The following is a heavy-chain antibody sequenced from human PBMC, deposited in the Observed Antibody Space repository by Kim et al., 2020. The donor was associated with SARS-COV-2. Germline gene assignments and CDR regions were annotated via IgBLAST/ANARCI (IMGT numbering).Heavy chain of an antibody. D-gene: IGHD6-13*01. V-gene: IGHV1-69*04. Sequence: SVKVSCKASGDTLSIYGINWVRQAPGQGLEWMARITPINGVTNYAQSFLGRITITADESTRTTYMELSSLRSEDTALYYCAYGAAGGYNYFRMDVWGQGTTVTVSS. CDR2: ITPINGVT. CDR3: AYGAAGGYNYFRMDV. CDR1: GDTLSIYG. J-gene: IGHJ6*02.